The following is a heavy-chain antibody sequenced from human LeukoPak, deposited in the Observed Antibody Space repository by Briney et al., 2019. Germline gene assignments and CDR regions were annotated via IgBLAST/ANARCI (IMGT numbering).Heavy chain of an antibody. Sequence: PSDTLSLTCAVYGESFSDYSWTGIRQPPGGGLEWIGQINHSGSTVYNPSLKNRVTISVETPKNQFSLDLSSVTAADTAVYYCARGRLPPSTTYYIGYYYMDVWGKGTTVTVSS. CDR2: INHSGST. J-gene: IGHJ6*03. V-gene: IGHV4-34*01. CDR1: GESFSDYS. CDR3: ARGRLPPSTTYYIGYYYMDV. D-gene: IGHD3-10*01.